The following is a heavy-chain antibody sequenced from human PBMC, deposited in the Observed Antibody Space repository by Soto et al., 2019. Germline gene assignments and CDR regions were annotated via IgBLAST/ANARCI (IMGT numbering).Heavy chain of an antibody. CDR1: GFTFSSYA. V-gene: IGHV3-23*01. D-gene: IGHD3-10*01. CDR3: AKYGYGSGSYDY. J-gene: IGHJ4*02. CDR2: ISGSGGST. Sequence: EVQLLESGGGLVQPGGSLRLSCAASGFTFSSYAMSWVRQAPGKGLEWVSAISGSGGSTYYADSVKGRFTISRDNSKNTLYLQMNSLRAEDTAVYCCAKYGYGSGSYDYWGQGTLVTVSS.